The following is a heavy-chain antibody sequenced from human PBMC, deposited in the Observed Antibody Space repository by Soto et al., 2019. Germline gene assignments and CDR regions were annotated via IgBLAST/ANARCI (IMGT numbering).Heavy chain of an antibody. CDR3: NRSAIVGTIRRFDF. J-gene: IGHJ4*02. CDR1: GFSLSTSGVG. D-gene: IGHD5-12*01. V-gene: IGHV2-5*02. Sequence: QITLKESGPTLVKPTQTLTLTCTFSGFSLSTSGVGVGWIRQPPGKALEWLALIYWDDDKRYSPSLKSRVTNTKDSYKHLVALTMTNMDPVDTASYYGNRSAIVGTIRRFDFWGQGTLVTVSS. CDR2: IYWDDDK.